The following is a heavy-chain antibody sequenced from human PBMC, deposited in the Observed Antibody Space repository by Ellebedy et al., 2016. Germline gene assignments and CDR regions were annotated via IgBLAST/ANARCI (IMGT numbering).Heavy chain of an antibody. CDR3: ARDSDRGYSYGYLFDP. CDR1: GGSISSSSSY. V-gene: IGHV4-39*07. J-gene: IGHJ5*02. Sequence: SETLSLTCTVSGGSISSSSSYWGWIRQPPGTGLEWIGSIYYSGSTYYNPSLKSRVTISVDTSKNQFSLKLSSVTAADTAVYYCARDSDRGYSYGYLFDPWGQGTLVTVSS. D-gene: IGHD5-18*01. CDR2: IYYSGST.